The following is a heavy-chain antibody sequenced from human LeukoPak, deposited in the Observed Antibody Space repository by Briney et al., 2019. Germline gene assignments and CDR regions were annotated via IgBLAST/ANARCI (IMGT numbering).Heavy chain of an antibody. CDR3: AREYSSGWQYYFDY. Sequence: PSETLSLTCTVSGGSISNYYWSWIRQPPGKGLEWIGYIYYSGSTNYNPSLKSRVTISVDTSKNQFSLKLSSVTAADTAVYYCAREYSSGWQYYFDYWGQGTLVTVSS. J-gene: IGHJ4*02. CDR1: GGSISNYY. CDR2: IYYSGST. D-gene: IGHD6-19*01. V-gene: IGHV4-59*01.